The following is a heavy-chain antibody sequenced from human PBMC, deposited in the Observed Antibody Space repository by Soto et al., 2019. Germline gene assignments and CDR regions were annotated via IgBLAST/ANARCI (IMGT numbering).Heavy chain of an antibody. CDR3: ARELRRHYYGMDV. CDR1: GDSVSSNSSA. Sequence: SQTLSLTFAISGDSVSSNSSAWNWIRQCPSRGLEWLGRTYYRSKWYNDYAVSVKSRITINPDTSKNRFSLQLNSVTPEDTAVYYCARELRRHYYGMDVWGQGTPLTFSS. J-gene: IGHJ6*02. CDR2: TYYRSKWYN. V-gene: IGHV6-1*01.